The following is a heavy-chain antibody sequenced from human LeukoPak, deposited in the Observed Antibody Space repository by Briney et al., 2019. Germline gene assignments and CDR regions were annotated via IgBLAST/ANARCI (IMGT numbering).Heavy chain of an antibody. V-gene: IGHV1-69*01. Sequence: GASVKVSCKASGGTFSSYAISWVRQAPGQGLGWMGGIIPIFGTANYAQKFQGRVTITADESTSTAYMELSSLRSEDTAVYYCARAQTPGDYYYGMDVWGQGTTVTVSS. CDR1: GGTFSSYA. CDR2: IIPIFGTA. CDR3: ARAQTPGDYYYGMDV. J-gene: IGHJ6*02. D-gene: IGHD4-23*01.